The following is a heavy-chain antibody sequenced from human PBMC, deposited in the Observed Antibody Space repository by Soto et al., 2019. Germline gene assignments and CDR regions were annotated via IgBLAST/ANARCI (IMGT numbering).Heavy chain of an antibody. J-gene: IGHJ4*02. V-gene: IGHV3-11*06. CDR3: AKLDYSGSYFDY. CDR2: ISIYGTNK. CDR1: AFTFTDHY. D-gene: IGHD1-26*01. Sequence: GGSLRLSCAASAFTFTDHYMAWIRQAPGKGLEWASFISIYGTNKNYADSVKGRFTISRDNSKNTLYLQMSSLRAEDTAVYYCAKLDYSGSYFDYWGQGTLVTVSS.